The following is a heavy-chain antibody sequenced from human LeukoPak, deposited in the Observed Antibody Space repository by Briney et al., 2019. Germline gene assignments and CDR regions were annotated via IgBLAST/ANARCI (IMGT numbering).Heavy chain of an antibody. V-gene: IGHV1-69*05. CDR2: IIPIFGTA. J-gene: IGHJ4*02. CDR3: ARGYPVGATAPLVAYYFDY. Sequence: GASVKVSCKASGGTFSSYAISWVRQAPGQGLEWMGGIIPIFGTANYAQKFQGRVTMTRDMSTSTVYMELSSLRSEDTAVYYCARGYPVGATAPLVAYYFDYWGQGTLVTVSS. D-gene: IGHD1-26*01. CDR1: GGTFSSYA.